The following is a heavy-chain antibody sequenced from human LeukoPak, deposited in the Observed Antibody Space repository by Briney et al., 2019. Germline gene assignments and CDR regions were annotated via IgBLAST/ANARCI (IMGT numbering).Heavy chain of an antibody. J-gene: IGHJ4*02. Sequence: PGGSLRLSCAASGFTFSSDGMSWVRQASGKGLEWVSSLSGSTGGTYYADSVKGRFTISRDNSKNTLYLQMNSLRAEDTAIYYCAALYSYVVYWGQGTLVTVSS. V-gene: IGHV3-23*01. D-gene: IGHD5-18*01. CDR2: LSGSTGGT. CDR1: GFTFSSDG. CDR3: AALYSYVVY.